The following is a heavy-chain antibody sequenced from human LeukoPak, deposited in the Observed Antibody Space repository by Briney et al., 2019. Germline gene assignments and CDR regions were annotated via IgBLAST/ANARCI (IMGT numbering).Heavy chain of an antibody. D-gene: IGHD3-10*01. CDR2: IKQDGSKK. Sequence: GGSLRLSCVASGFPFSSYWMTWVRQAPGKGLEWVANIKQDGSKKSYVDSVKGRLTISRDNAKNSLFLQMNRLRAEDTAVYYCASGGALWFGESRFDNWGQGTLVTVSS. CDR3: ASGGALWFGESRFDN. J-gene: IGHJ4*02. CDR1: GFPFSSYW. V-gene: IGHV3-7*03.